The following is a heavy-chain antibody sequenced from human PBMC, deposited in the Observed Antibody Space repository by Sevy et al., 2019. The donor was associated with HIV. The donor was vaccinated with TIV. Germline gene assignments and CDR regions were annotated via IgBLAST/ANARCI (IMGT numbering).Heavy chain of an antibody. CDR1: RFAFSSYV. CDR2: ISYDGSSK. D-gene: IGHD3-16*01. J-gene: IGHJ4*02. CDR3: ARGGGVTALLAYFDY. V-gene: IGHV3-30*14. Sequence: GGSLRLSCVASRFAFSSYVMNWVRQAPGKGLEWVAIISYDGSSKYYADSVKGRFTISRDNSKNTLYLQMNSLRAEDTAVYYCARGGGVTALLAYFDYWGQGILVTVSS.